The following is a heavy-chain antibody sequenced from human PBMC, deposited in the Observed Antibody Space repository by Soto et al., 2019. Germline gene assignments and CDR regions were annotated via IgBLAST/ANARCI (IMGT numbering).Heavy chain of an antibody. CDR2: INSDGSDT. V-gene: IGHV3-74*01. Sequence: GGSLRLSCAASGFTFSSYWMHWVRQTPGKGLVWVSRINSDGSDTTYADSVKGRFTISRDNAKNTLYLQMNSLRAEDTAVYYCVRSIFGVVIGYWGQGTLVTVYS. J-gene: IGHJ4*02. CDR3: VRSIFGVVIGY. CDR1: GFTFSSYW. D-gene: IGHD3-3*01.